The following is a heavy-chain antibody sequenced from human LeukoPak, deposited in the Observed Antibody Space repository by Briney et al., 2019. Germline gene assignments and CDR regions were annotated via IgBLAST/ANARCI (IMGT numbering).Heavy chain of an antibody. Sequence: PGGSLRLSCAASGFTFSSYAMHWVRQAPGKGLEWVAVISYDGSNKYYADSVKGRFTISRDNSRNTLYLQMNSLRAEDTAVYYCARAFYYDSSGYYYVGYDAFDIWGQGTMVTVSS. CDR3: ARAFYYDSSGYYYVGYDAFDI. CDR2: ISYDGSNK. V-gene: IGHV3-30*14. CDR1: GFTFSSYA. D-gene: IGHD3-22*01. J-gene: IGHJ3*02.